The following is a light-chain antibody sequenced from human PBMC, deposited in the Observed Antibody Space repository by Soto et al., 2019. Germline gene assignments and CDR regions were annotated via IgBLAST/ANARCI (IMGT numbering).Light chain of an antibody. Sequence: QSVLTQPASVFGCPGQSITSCCTGASSDVGSYNPVSWYQQHPGKAPKLMIYEVSKRPSGVSNRFSGSKSGNTASLTISGLQAEDEADYYCCSYAGSSAYVFGTGTKVTV. CDR1: SSDVGSYNP. CDR2: EVS. V-gene: IGLV2-23*02. J-gene: IGLJ1*01. CDR3: CSYAGSSAYV.